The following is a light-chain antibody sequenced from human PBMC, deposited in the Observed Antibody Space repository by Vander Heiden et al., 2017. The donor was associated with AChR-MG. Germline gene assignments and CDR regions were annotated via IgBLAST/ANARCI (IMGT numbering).Light chain of an antibody. Sequence: DIQMTQSTPSLSASVGDRVTNTCQASQDIGYHLNSHQQKPGKAPMLLTFDASDLEPGVPSRCSGSGSGGDFVLTITGLRAEDVAAYVCQQYDHVRPGTFGGGTKVQI. CDR1: QDIGYH. J-gene: IGKJ4*01. CDR3: QQYDHVRPGT. CDR2: DAS. V-gene: IGKV1-33*01.